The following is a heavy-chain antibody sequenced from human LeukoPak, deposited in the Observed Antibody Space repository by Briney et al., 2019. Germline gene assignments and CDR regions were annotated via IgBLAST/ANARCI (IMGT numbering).Heavy chain of an antibody. V-gene: IGHV3-11*01. J-gene: IGHJ4*02. D-gene: IGHD3-10*01. CDR3: ATGSQIREADY. CDR2: ISGSGSDI. CDR1: GFILSDRY. Sequence: GGSLRLSCAASGFILSDRYMAWIRQAPGKGLEWLSYISGSGSDINYADSVKGRFTISRDNAKNSLYLQMNSLRAEDTAVYYCATGSQIREADYWGQGTLVTVSS.